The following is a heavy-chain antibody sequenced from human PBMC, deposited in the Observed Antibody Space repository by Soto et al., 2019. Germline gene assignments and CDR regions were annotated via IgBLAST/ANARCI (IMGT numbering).Heavy chain of an antibody. CDR3: GKGWDY. J-gene: IGHJ4*02. V-gene: IGHV3-23*01. CDR1: GFTFSSYA. CDR2: ISGGGGST. Sequence: EVQLLESGGGLVQPGGSLRLSCAASGFTFSSYAMSWVRQAPGKGLEWVSAISGGGGSTYYADSVKGRFTISRDNSKNAQDLQMNCLGAEGAAVYYCGKGWDYWGQGTLVTVSS.